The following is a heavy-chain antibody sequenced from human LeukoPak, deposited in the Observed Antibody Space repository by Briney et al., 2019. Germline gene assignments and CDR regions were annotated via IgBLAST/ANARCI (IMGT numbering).Heavy chain of an antibody. D-gene: IGHD1-1*01. V-gene: IGHV3-21*01. CDR3: AALERVDY. CDR1: GFSFSSYT. CDR2: ITSGSTI. J-gene: IGHJ4*02. Sequence: RAGGSLRLSCAASGFSFSSYTMNWVRQASGKGLQWVSSITSGSTIYYADSVKGRFTTSRDNAKTSLHLQMNSLRAEDTAVYYCAALERVDYWGQGTLVTVPS.